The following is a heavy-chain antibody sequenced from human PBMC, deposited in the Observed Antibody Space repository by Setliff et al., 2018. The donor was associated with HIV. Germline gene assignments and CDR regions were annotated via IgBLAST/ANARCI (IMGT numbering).Heavy chain of an antibody. CDR3: ARAPPINFWSGYYTGPQGWFDS. Sequence: ASVKVSCKASGYTFTSYGITWVRQAPGQGLEWMGWISTYNGNTHYAQKLQGRITLTIDTVTTTAYMDLRSLTSDDTAMYYCARAPPINFWSGYYTGPQGWFDSWGQGSLVTVSS. CDR2: ISTYNGNT. CDR1: GYTFTSYG. J-gene: IGHJ5*01. D-gene: IGHD3-3*01. V-gene: IGHV1-18*01.